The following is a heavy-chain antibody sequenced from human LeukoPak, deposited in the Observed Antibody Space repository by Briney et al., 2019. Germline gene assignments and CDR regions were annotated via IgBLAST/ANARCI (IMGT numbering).Heavy chain of an antibody. D-gene: IGHD3-10*01. J-gene: IGHJ4*02. V-gene: IGHV3-23*01. CDR1: GFTLSSYA. CDR2: ISGSGGST. CDR3: AKASYFHGSGSYFLFDY. Sequence: PGGSLRLSCAASGFTLSSYAMSWVRQAPGKGLEWVSAISGSGGSTYYTDSVKGRLTISRDNSKNTLYLQMNSLRAEDTAVYYCAKASYFHGSGSYFLFDYWGQGTLVTVSS.